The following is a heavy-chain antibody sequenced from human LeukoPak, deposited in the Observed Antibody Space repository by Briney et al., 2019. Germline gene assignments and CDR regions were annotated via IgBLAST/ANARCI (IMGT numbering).Heavy chain of an antibody. CDR2: INPNSGGT. Sequence: ASVKVSCKSSGYTFTGYYMHWVRQAPGQGLEWEGWINPNSGGTNYAQKFQGRVTMTRDTSINTAYMELSSLRSDDTAVYYCARGPLVRGVVIKGAFDVWGQGTMVTVSS. J-gene: IGHJ3*01. V-gene: IGHV1-2*02. D-gene: IGHD3-10*01. CDR1: GYTFTGYY. CDR3: ARGPLVRGVVIKGAFDV.